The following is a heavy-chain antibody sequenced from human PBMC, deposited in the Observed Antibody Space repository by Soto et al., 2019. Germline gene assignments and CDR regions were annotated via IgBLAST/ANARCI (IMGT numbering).Heavy chain of an antibody. V-gene: IGHV4-31*03. Sequence: PSETLSLTCTVSGGSISSGGYYWSWIRQHPGKGLEWIGYIYYSGSTYYNPSLKSRVTISVDRSKNQFSLKLSSVTAADTAVYYCAGGLAAARFSVVFDIWGQGTMVTVSS. D-gene: IGHD6-13*01. CDR2: IYYSGST. CDR3: AGGLAAARFSVVFDI. J-gene: IGHJ3*02. CDR1: GGSISSGGYY.